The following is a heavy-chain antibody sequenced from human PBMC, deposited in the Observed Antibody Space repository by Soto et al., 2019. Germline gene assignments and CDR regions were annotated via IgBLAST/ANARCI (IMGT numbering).Heavy chain of an antibody. CDR1: GGSISSNNYY. V-gene: IGHV4-39*01. Sequence: QLQLQESGPGLVKPSETLSLTCTVSGGSISSNNYYWGWIRQPPGKGLEWIGSDSYSGITHYNPSLKTRVTISVDTSKNQFSLKLSSVTAADTALYYCARHSSTSWSFYKYYYMDVWGKGTTVTVSS. CDR3: ARHSSTSWSFYKYYYMDV. J-gene: IGHJ6*03. CDR2: DSYSGIT. D-gene: IGHD2-2*01.